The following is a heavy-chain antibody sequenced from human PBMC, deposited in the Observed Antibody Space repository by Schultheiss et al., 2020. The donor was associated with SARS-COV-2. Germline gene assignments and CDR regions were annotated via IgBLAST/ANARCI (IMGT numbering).Heavy chain of an antibody. CDR3: ARRTTRGFDY. J-gene: IGHJ4*02. V-gene: IGHV1-2*02. Sequence: ASVKVSCKASGGTFSSYAINWVRQAPGQGLEWMGWINPDGGGTHYAQEFQGRIIMTRDTSINTAYMELSALRYDDTATYFCARRTTRGFDYWGQGTLVTVSS. CDR1: GGTFSSYA. D-gene: IGHD1-14*01. CDR2: INPDGGGT.